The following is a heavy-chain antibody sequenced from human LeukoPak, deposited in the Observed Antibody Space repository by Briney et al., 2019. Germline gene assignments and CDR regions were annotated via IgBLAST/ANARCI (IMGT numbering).Heavy chain of an antibody. V-gene: IGHV1-2*02. Sequence: GASVKVSCKASGYTFTSYDINWVRQAPGQGLEWMGWINPNSGGTDYAQKFQGRVTMTRDTSISTAYMELSRLRSDVTAVYYCARQYYYDSSGYYYGGLNWFDPWGQGTLVTVSS. D-gene: IGHD3-22*01. CDR2: INPNSGGT. CDR3: ARQYYYDSSGYYYGGLNWFDP. CDR1: GYTFTSYD. J-gene: IGHJ5*02.